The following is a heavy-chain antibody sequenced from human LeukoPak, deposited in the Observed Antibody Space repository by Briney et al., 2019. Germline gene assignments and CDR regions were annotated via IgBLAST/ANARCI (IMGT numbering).Heavy chain of an antibody. D-gene: IGHD3-3*01. V-gene: IGHV3-7*01. Sequence: GGSLRLSCAASGFSLSDHYMDWVRQAPGKGPEWVAHIKQDASQEYHVDSVKGRFTISRDNAKNSLYLQMNSLRAEDTAVYYCARGVVYPAWSGPHWSDYWGQGALVTVSS. CDR2: IKQDASQE. CDR3: ARGVVYPAWSGPHWSDY. J-gene: IGHJ4*02. CDR1: GFSLSDHY.